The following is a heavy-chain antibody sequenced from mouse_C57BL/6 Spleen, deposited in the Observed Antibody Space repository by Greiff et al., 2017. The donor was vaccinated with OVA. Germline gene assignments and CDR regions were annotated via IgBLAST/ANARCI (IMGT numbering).Heavy chain of an antibody. J-gene: IGHJ1*03. CDR1: GYTFTSYW. CDR2: IHPNSGST. Sequence: VQLQQPGAELVQPGASVKLSCKASGYTFTSYWMHWVKQRPGQGLEWIGMIHPNSGSTNYNEKFKSKATLTVDKSSSTAYMQLSSLTSEDSAVYYGARGITAPLGYFDVWGTGTTVTVSS. CDR3: ARGITAPLGYFDV. V-gene: IGHV1-64*01. D-gene: IGHD1-3*01.